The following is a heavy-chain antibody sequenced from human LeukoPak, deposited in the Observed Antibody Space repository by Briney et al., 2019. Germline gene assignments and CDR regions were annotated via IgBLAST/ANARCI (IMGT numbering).Heavy chain of an antibody. Sequence: GGSLRLSCAASGFTFRHAWMGWVRQAPGKGLEWIGRIKSKKDGGTTDYAAPVKGRFTISRDDSKDSLYLQINTLKTEDTAVYYCNTDPRDWGQGTLVTVSS. CDR2: IKSKKDGGTT. J-gene: IGHJ4*02. CDR3: NTDPRD. V-gene: IGHV3-15*01. CDR1: GFTFRHAW.